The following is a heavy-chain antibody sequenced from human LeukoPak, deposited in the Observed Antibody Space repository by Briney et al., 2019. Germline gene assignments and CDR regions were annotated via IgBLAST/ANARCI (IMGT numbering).Heavy chain of an antibody. V-gene: IGHV5-51*01. J-gene: IGHJ4*02. CDR2: IYPGDSDT. D-gene: IGHD6-13*01. CDR1: GYSFTSYW. CDR3: ARRGIAAAGRGVYFDH. Sequence: GESLKISCKGSGYSFTSYWIGWVRQMPGKGLEWMGIIYPGDSDTRYSPSFQGQVTISADKSISTAYLQWSSLKASDTAMYYCARRGIAAAGRGVYFDHWGQGTLVTVSS.